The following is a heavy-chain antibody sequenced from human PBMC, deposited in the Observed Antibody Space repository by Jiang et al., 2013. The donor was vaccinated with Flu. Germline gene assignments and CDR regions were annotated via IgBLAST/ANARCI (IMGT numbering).Heavy chain of an antibody. V-gene: IGHV6-1*01. Sequence: GLVKPSQTLSLTCVISGDSVSSNSVAWNWIRQSPSRGLEWLGRTYYRSDWGTDYALSMRSRIVIDPDTAENRFSLHLYSVTPDDTAIYYCARVRLSSSGWFTNPFDVWGQGTVVTVSS. CDR2: TYYRSDWGT. CDR1: GDSVSSNSVA. D-gene: IGHD6-19*01. CDR3: ARVRLSSSGWFTNPFDV. J-gene: IGHJ3*01.